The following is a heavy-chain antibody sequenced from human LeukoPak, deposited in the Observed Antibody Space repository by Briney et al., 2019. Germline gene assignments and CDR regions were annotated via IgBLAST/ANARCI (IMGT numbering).Heavy chain of an antibody. Sequence: PGRSLRLSCAASGFTFSSYGMHWVRQAPGKGLEWVAVISYDGSNKYYADSVKGRFTISRDNSKNTLYLQMNSLRAEDTAVYYCARAGAYSSSWFDPWGQGTLVTVSS. CDR1: GFTFSSYG. CDR2: ISYDGSNK. CDR3: ARAGAYSSSWFDP. V-gene: IGHV3-30*03. D-gene: IGHD6-13*01. J-gene: IGHJ5*02.